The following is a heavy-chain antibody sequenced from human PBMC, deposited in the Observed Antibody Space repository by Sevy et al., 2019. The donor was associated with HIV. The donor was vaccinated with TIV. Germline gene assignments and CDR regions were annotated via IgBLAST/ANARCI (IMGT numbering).Heavy chain of an antibody. D-gene: IGHD6-19*01. CDR3: ARDQGLGDYPHYYYYGMDV. CDR2: IYYSGST. V-gene: IGHV4-59*12. J-gene: IGHJ6*02. CDR1: GGSISSYY. Sequence: SETLSLTCTVSGGSISSYYWSWIRQPPGKGLEWIGYIYYSGSTNYNPSLKSPVTISVDTSKNQFSLRLSSVTAADTAVYYCARDQGLGDYPHYYYYGMDVWGQGTTVTVSS.